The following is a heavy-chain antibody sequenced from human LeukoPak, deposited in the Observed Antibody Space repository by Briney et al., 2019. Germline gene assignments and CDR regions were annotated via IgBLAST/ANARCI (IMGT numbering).Heavy chain of an antibody. V-gene: IGHV4-61*08. CDR3: ARDSVYDYGGTDY. Sequence: SETLSLTCTVSGGSISSGGYYWSWIRQSPGKGLDWIGYIYYTGSTDYNPSLKSRVTISVDTSKNQFSLKLTSVTAPDTAVYYCARDSVYDYGGTDYWGQGTLVTVSS. CDR1: GGSISSGGYY. D-gene: IGHD4-23*01. CDR2: IYYTGST. J-gene: IGHJ4*02.